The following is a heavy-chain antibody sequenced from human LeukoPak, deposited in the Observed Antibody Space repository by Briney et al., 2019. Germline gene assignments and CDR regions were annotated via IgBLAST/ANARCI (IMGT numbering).Heavy chain of an antibody. CDR1: GGSISSYY. CDR3: ARSGYYYDSLDY. J-gene: IGHJ4*02. D-gene: IGHD3-22*01. CDR2: IYYSGST. Sequence: SETLSLTCTVSGGSISSYYWSWIRQPPGKGLEWIGYIYYSGSTNYNPSLKSRVTISVDTSKNQFSLKLSSVTAVDTAVYYCARSGYYYDSLDYWGQGALVTVSS. V-gene: IGHV4-59*08.